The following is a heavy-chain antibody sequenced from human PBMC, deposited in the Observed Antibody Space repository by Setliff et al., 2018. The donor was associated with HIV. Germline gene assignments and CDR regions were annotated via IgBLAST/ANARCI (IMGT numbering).Heavy chain of an antibody. J-gene: IGHJ4*02. V-gene: IGHV4-39*01. CDR1: GGSIRSSSYY. D-gene: IGHD5-12*01. CDR2: VYYSGST. CDR3: ARRHNDYSLYYFDS. Sequence: LSLTCTVSGGSIRSSSYYWGWIRQPPGKGLEWIGSVYYSGSTYYNPSLESRVTISADMSKNQFSLKLSSVTAADTAVYYCARRHNDYSLYYFDSWGQGTLVTVSS.